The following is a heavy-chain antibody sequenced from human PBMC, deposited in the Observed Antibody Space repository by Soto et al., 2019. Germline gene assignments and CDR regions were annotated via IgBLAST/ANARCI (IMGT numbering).Heavy chain of an antibody. D-gene: IGHD3-10*01. Sequence: PSETLSLTCAVSGVSLTSGNWWTCVRQSPQRGLEYIGEIFHDGTANYYPSFERRVAMSVDTSRNQFSLKLTSVTAADTAVYFCATRVYDTRLNYMYFDFWGPGTLVTVSS. CDR1: GVSLTSGNW. V-gene: IGHV4-4*02. J-gene: IGHJ4*02. CDR3: ATRVYDTRLNYMYFDF. CDR2: IFHDGTA.